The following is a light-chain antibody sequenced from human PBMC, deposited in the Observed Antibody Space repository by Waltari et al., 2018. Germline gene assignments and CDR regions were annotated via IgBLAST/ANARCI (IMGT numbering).Light chain of an antibody. CDR1: QSVSKY. V-gene: IGKV3-20*01. CDR3: QKYGTLPAT. CDR2: DAS. Sequence: EIVLTQSPGTLSLSPGDRATLSCRASQSVSKYLAWYQQKPGQAPRLLIYDASIRATGIPDRFSGRGWGTDFSLTISSLEPEDFAVYYCQKYGTLPATFGQGSKVQ. J-gene: IGKJ1*01.